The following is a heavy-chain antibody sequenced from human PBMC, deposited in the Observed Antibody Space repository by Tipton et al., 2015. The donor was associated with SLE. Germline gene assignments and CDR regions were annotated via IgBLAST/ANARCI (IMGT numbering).Heavy chain of an antibody. CDR1: GGSITSHY. CDR2: IYYSGSS. CDR3: ARDSHIAAAGLYYYYGMDV. D-gene: IGHD6-13*01. V-gene: IGHV4-59*11. J-gene: IGHJ6*02. Sequence: TLSLTCTVSGGSITSHYWSWIRQPPGKGLEWIGYIYYSGSSNYNPSLNSRVTISVDTSKNQFSLKLSSVTAADTAVYYCARDSHIAAAGLYYYYGMDVWGQGTTVTVSS.